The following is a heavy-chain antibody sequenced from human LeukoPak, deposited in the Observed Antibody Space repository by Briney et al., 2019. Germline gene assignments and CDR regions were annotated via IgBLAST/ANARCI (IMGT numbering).Heavy chain of an antibody. CDR1: GFTVSSNY. CDR3: ARGYYDSGGYYFDY. D-gene: IGHD3-22*01. Sequence: GGSLRLSCAASGFTVSSNYMSWVRQSPGKGLEWVSIIYSGGNTYYADSVKGRFSISRDNSKNTLYLQMNSLRAEDTAVYYCARGYYDSGGYYFDYWGQVTLVTVSS. J-gene: IGHJ4*02. V-gene: IGHV3-66*01. CDR2: IYSGGNT.